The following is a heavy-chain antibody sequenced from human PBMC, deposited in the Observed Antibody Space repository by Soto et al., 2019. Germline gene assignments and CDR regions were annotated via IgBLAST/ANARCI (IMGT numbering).Heavy chain of an antibody. CDR1: GYTFTSYG. CDR2: ISAYNGNT. CDR3: AGGYDSSGYYTRWFDP. Sequence: ASVKVSCKASGYTFTSYGISWVRQAPGQGLEWMGWISAYNGNTNYAQKLQGRVTMTTDTSTSTAYMELRSLRSDDTAVYYCAGGYDSSGYYTRWFDPWGQGTLVTVSS. D-gene: IGHD3-22*01. J-gene: IGHJ5*02. V-gene: IGHV1-18*04.